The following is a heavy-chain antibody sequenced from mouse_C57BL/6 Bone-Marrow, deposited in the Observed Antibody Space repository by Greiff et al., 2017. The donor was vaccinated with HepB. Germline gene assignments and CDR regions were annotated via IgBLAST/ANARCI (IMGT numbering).Heavy chain of an antibody. Sequence: QVQLKESGPGLVQPSQSLSITCTVSGFSLTSYGVHWVRQSPGKGLEWLGVIWSGGSTDYNAAFISRLSISKDNSKSQVFFKMNSLQADDTAIYYCARQEWDSKGFAYWGQGTLVTVSA. J-gene: IGHJ3*01. CDR3: ARQEWDSKGFAY. D-gene: IGHD2-5*01. CDR2: IWSGGST. CDR1: GFSLTSYG. V-gene: IGHV2-2*01.